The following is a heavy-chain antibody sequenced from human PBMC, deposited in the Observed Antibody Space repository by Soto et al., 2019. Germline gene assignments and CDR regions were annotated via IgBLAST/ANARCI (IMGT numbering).Heavy chain of an antibody. CDR1: GFTFSSYA. J-gene: IGHJ4*02. CDR2: ISYDGSNK. D-gene: IGHD1-26*01. CDR3: ARDKKWAFDY. Sequence: GGSLRLSCAASGFTFSSYAMHWVRQAPGKGLEWVAVISYDGSNKYYADSVKGRFTISRDNAKNSVYLQMNSLRDEDTAVYYCARDKKWAFDYWGQGALVPVSS. V-gene: IGHV3-30-3*01.